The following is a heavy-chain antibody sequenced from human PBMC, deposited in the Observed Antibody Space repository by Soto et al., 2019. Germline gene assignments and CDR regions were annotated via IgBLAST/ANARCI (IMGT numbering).Heavy chain of an antibody. CDR1: GGSVSSVSYY. J-gene: IGHJ2*01. CDR2: IYYSGST. V-gene: IGHV4-61*01. CDR3: ARADYYWYFDL. D-gene: IGHD5-12*01. Sequence: QVQLKQSGPGLVKPSETLSLTCTVSGGSVSSVSYYWSWIRQPPGKGLEWIGYIYYSGSTNYNPTLKSRVTISVDTSKNQFALKLSSVTAADTAVYYCARADYYWYFDLWGRGTLVSVSS.